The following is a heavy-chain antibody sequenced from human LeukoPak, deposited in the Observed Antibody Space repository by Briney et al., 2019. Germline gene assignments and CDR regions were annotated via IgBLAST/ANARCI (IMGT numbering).Heavy chain of an antibody. Sequence: GGSLRLYCAASGLTFTYYGMTPVRQAPGKGLAWVSSISGSGSDTYYADSVKGRFTISRDNSKNTLYVQMVSLRAEDTAIYYCAGSSGWWAHDYWGQGTLVTVSS. J-gene: IGHJ4*02. CDR2: ISGSGSDT. CDR1: GLTFTYYG. CDR3: AGSSGWWAHDY. D-gene: IGHD6-19*01. V-gene: IGHV3-23*01.